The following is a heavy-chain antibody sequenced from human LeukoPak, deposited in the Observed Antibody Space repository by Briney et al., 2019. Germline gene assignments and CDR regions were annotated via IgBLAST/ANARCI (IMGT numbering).Heavy chain of an antibody. D-gene: IGHD6-13*01. CDR3: AKGPRSSWSLNWFDP. CDR1: GFTFSSYG. J-gene: IGHJ5*02. V-gene: IGHV3-23*01. Sequence: PGGSLRLSCAASGFTFSSYGMHWVRQAPGKGLEWVSAISGSGGSTYYADSVKGRFTISRDNSKNTLYLQMNSLRAEDTAVYYCAKGPRSSWSLNWFDPWGQGTLVTVSS. CDR2: ISGSGGST.